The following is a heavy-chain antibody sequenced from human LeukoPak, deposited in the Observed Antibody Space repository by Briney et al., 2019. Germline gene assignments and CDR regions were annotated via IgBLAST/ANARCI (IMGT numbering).Heavy chain of an antibody. V-gene: IGHV4-59*01. CDR2: IYYSGNT. CDR1: GGSISNSY. J-gene: IGHJ4*02. Sequence: PSETLSLTCAVSGGSISNSYWSWIRQPPGKGLEWIGYIYYSGNTKYSPSLKSRVTISVDTSKNQFSLNLSPVTAADTAVYYCARDRTGFGELADYWGQGTLVIVSS. D-gene: IGHD3-10*01. CDR3: ARDRTGFGELADY.